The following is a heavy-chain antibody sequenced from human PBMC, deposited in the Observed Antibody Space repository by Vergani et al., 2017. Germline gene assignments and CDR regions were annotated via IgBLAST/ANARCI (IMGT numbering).Heavy chain of an antibody. CDR2: INPNSGGT. V-gene: IGHV1-2*02. Sequence: QVQLVQSGAEVKKPGASVKVSCKASGYTFTGYYMHWVRQAPGQGLEWMGWINPNSGGTNYAQKFQGRVTMTRDTSISTAYMELSRLRSDDTAVYYCARQQVGAHTHDAVDIWGQGTMVTVSS. CDR3: ARQQVGAHTHDAVDI. CDR1: GYTFTGYY. D-gene: IGHD1-26*01. J-gene: IGHJ3*02.